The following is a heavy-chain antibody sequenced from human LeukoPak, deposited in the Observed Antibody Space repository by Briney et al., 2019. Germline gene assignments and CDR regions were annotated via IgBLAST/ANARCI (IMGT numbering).Heavy chain of an antibody. CDR3: ARELYVKAFDI. CDR1: GFTFSRNG. V-gene: IGHV3-33*01. D-gene: IGHD3-16*01. Sequence: AGGSLRLSCAASGFTFSRNGMHWVRQAPGKGLEWVAIIWYDGSNKYYADSVKGRFTISRDNSKNTLYLQMNSLRAEGTAVYYCARELYVKAFDIWGQGTMVTVSS. CDR2: IWYDGSNK. J-gene: IGHJ3*02.